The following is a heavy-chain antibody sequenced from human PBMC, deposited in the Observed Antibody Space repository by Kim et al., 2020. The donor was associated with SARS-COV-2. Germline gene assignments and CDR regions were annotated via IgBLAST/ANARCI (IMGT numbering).Heavy chain of an antibody. J-gene: IGHJ4*02. CDR2: SNK. CDR3: ASLGVTFDY. Sequence: SNKYDADSVKGRFTISRDNSKNTLYLQMNSLRAEDTAVYYCASLGVTFDYWGQGTLVTVSS. V-gene: IGHV3-30*01. D-gene: IGHD2-21*02.